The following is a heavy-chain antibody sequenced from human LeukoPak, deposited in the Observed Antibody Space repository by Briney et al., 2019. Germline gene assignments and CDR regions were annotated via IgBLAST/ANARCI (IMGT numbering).Heavy chain of an antibody. CDR2: TYYRYKWYN. J-gene: IGHJ4*02. Sequence: SQTLSVTCAISGYSVSSNTAAWNWISQSPSRGLEWLGRTYYRYKWYNEYAMFVKSRITINSDTSKNQFSLQLNSVTPEDTAVYYCARRPTGLDYWGQGTLVTVSS. CDR1: GYSVSSNTAA. D-gene: IGHD1-14*01. CDR3: ARRPTGLDY. V-gene: IGHV6-1*01.